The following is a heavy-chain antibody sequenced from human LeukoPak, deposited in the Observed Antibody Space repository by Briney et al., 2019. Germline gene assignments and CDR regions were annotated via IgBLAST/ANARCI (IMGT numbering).Heavy chain of an antibody. CDR3: ARRPQTYIDV. CDR2: INYSGNT. Sequence: PSETLSLTCTVSGGPISSSSYYWRWIRQPPGKGLEWIGSINYSGNTFYNPSLKSRVTISVDTSKNQFSLNLSSVTAADTAVYYCARRPQTYIDVWGKGTTVTVPS. V-gene: IGHV4-39*01. CDR1: GGPISSSSYY. J-gene: IGHJ6*03.